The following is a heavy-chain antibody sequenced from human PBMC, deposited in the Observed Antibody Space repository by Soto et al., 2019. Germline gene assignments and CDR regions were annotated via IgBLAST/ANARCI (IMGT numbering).Heavy chain of an antibody. D-gene: IGHD1-26*01. CDR2: ISYDGSNK. J-gene: IGHJ6*02. CDR1: GFTFSSYG. CDR3: AKDRPSGSRPYYYGMDV. V-gene: IGHV3-30*18. Sequence: QVQLVESGGGVVKPGRSLRLSCAASGFTFSSYGMHWVRQAPGKGLEWVAVISYDGSNKYYADSVKGRFTISRDNSKNTLYLQMNSRRAEDTAVYYCAKDRPSGSRPYYYGMDVWGQGTTVTVSS.